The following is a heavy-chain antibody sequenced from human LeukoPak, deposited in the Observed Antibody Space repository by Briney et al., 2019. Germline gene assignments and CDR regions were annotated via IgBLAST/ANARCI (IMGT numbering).Heavy chain of an antibody. CDR3: ARIPYRAFDY. CDR1: GFTVSSNY. CDR2: ISGSGGST. D-gene: IGHD1-26*01. V-gene: IGHV3-23*01. Sequence: GGSLRLSCAASGFTVSSNYMSWVRQAPGKGLEWVSAISGSGGSTYYADSVKGRFTISRDNSKNTLYLQMNSLRAEDTAVYYCARIPYRAFDYWGQGTLVTVSS. J-gene: IGHJ4*02.